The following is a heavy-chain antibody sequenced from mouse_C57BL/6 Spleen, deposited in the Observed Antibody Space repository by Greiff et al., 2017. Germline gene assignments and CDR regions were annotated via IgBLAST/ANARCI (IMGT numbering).Heavy chain of an antibody. CDR3: ARSNSGSSYPFDY. Sequence: EVQLQESVAELVRPGASVKLSCTASGFNIKNTYMHWVKQRPEQGLEWIGRIDPANGNTKYAPKFQGKATITADTSSTTAYLQLSSLTSEDTAIYYCARSNSGSSYPFDYWGQGTTLTVSS. CDR2: IDPANGNT. J-gene: IGHJ2*01. CDR1: GFNIKNTY. D-gene: IGHD1-1*01. V-gene: IGHV14-3*01.